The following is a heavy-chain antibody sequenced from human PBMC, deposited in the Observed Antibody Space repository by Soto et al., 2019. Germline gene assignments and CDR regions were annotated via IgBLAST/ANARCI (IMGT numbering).Heavy chain of an antibody. CDR3: ARQVLGYSGSYFVDNGIDYFDY. Sequence: TSETLSLTCTVSGGSISSSSYYWGWIRQPPGKGLEWIGSIYYSGSTYYNPSLKSRVTISVDTSKNQFSLKLSSVTAADTAVYYCARQVLGYSGSYFVDNGIDYFDYWGQGTLVTVSS. CDR1: GGSISSSSYY. D-gene: IGHD1-26*01. V-gene: IGHV4-39*01. J-gene: IGHJ4*02. CDR2: IYYSGST.